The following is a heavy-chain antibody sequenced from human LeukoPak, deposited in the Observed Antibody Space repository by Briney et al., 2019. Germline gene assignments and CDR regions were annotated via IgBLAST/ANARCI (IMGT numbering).Heavy chain of an antibody. CDR3: ARDGYYYDSSGLLDY. V-gene: IGHV3-48*04. J-gene: IGHJ4*02. D-gene: IGHD3-22*01. Sequence: GGSLRLSCAASGFTFSSYSMNWVRQAPGKGLEWVSYISSSSSTIYYADSVKGRFTISRDNAKNSLYLQMNSLRAEDTAVYYCARDGYYYDSSGLLDYWGQGTLVTVSS. CDR1: GFTFSSYS. CDR2: ISSSSSTI.